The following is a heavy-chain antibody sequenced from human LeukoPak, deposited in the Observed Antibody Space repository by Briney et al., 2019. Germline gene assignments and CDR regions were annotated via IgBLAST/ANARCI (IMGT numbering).Heavy chain of an antibody. J-gene: IGHJ4*02. CDR3: ARYSNWWGFDY. Sequence: KLQGRVTMTTDTSTSTAYMDLRTLRSDDTAVYYCARYSNWWGFDYWGQGTLVTVSS. D-gene: IGHD4-11*01. V-gene: IGHV1-18*01.